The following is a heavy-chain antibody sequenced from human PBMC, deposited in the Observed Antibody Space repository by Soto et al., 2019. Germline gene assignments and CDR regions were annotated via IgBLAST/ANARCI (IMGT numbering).Heavy chain of an antibody. Sequence: SETLSLTCTVSGGSISSSSYYWGWIRQPPGKGLEWIGSIYYSGSTYYNPSLKSRVTISVDTSKNQFSLKLSSVTAADTAVYYCARHSGWYVADYYYYMDVWGKGTTVTVSS. CDR1: GGSISSSSYY. J-gene: IGHJ6*03. CDR2: IYYSGST. D-gene: IGHD6-19*01. CDR3: ARHSGWYVADYYYYMDV. V-gene: IGHV4-39*01.